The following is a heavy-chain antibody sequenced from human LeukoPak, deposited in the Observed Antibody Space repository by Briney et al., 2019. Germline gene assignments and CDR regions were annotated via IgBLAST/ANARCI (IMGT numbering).Heavy chain of an antibody. CDR2: IYYSGIT. CDR3: ARSDSAAYPIDY. D-gene: IGHD3-22*01. Sequence: SETLSLTCTVSGASINDYYCIWVRQPPGRGLEWMGYIYYSGITNYNPSLRSRVSMSVDTSRNQFSLKLSSVTAADTAVYYCARSDSAAYPIDYWGQGTLVTVSS. J-gene: IGHJ4*02. CDR1: GASINDYY. V-gene: IGHV4-59*01.